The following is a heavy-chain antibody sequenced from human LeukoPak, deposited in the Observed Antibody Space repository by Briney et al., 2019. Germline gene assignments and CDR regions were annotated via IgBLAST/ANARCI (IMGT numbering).Heavy chain of an antibody. CDR1: GDSISTSNSY. CDR2: IYTSGST. Sequence: SETLSLTCTVSGDSISTSNSYWGWIRQPAGKGLEWIGRIYTSGSTNYNPSLKSRVTMSVDTSKNQFSLKLSSVTAADTAVYYCAREPNIWGQGTMVTVSS. V-gene: IGHV4-61*02. J-gene: IGHJ3*02. CDR3: AREPNI.